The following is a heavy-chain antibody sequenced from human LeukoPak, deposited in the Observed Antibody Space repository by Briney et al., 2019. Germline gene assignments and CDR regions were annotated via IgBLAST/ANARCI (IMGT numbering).Heavy chain of an antibody. V-gene: IGHV4-39*07. J-gene: IGHJ4*02. CDR2: IYYSGST. CDR1: GGSISSSSYY. Sequence: SETLSLTCTVSGGSISSSSYYWGWIRQPPGKGLEWIGSIYYSGSTYYNPSLKSRVTMSVDTSKNQFSLRLSSVTAADTAVYYCARRLTALDYWGQGTLVTVSS. CDR3: ARRLTALDY. D-gene: IGHD3-9*01.